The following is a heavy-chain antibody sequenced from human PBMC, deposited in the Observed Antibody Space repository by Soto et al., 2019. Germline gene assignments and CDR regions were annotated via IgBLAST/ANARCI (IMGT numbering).Heavy chain of an antibody. Sequence: GGSMRLSCAASGFTFSSYSMNWVRQAPGKGLEWVSYISSSSSTIYYADSVKGRFTISRDNAKNSLYLQMNSLRAEDTAVYYCARGKTVYCSSTSCLRGYYYYMDVWGKGTTVTVSS. CDR3: ARGKTVYCSSTSCLRGYYYYMDV. CDR2: ISSSSSTI. D-gene: IGHD2-2*01. V-gene: IGHV3-48*01. J-gene: IGHJ6*03. CDR1: GFTFSSYS.